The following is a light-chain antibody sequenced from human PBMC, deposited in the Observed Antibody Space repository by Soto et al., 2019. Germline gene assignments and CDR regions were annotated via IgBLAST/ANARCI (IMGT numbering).Light chain of an antibody. CDR1: SSNIGAGYD. CDR3: QSYDSSLSGYV. Sequence: QSALTQPPSVSGAPGQRVTISCTGSSSNIGAGYDVYWYQQLPGTAPKLLIYGNSNRPSGVPDRFSGSKSGTSASLAITGLQAEDEADYYCQSYDSSLSGYVFGTGTKVT. J-gene: IGLJ1*01. CDR2: GNS. V-gene: IGLV1-40*01.